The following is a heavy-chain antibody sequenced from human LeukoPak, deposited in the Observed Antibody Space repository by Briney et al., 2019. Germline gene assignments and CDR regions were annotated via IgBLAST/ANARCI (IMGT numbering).Heavy chain of an antibody. CDR2: INEDGSKI. D-gene: IGHD3-10*01. V-gene: IGHV3-7*05. Sequence: GGSLRLSCEASGFRLDNYWMTWVRQAPGKGLEWVADINEDGSKIYSLDSVKGRFTISRDNAKNSLSLQLNTLRAEDTAVYYCARWSHVSGRWFLDDWGRGTLVSVPS. CDR1: GFRLDNYW. J-gene: IGHJ4*02. CDR3: ARWSHVSGRWFLDD.